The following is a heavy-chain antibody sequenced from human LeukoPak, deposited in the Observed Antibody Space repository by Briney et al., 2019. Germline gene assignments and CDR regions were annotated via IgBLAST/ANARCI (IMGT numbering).Heavy chain of an antibody. V-gene: IGHV6-1*01. J-gene: IGHJ3*02. Sequence: SQTLSLTCAISGDSVSSNSAAWNWVRQSPSRGLEWLGRTYYRSKWYNDYAVSVKNRITINPDTSKNQFSLQLNSVTPEDTAVYYCARDSQLWYGDAFDIWGQGTMVTVSS. CDR1: GDSVSSNSAA. CDR2: TYYRSKWYN. CDR3: ARDSQLWYGDAFDI. D-gene: IGHD5-18*01.